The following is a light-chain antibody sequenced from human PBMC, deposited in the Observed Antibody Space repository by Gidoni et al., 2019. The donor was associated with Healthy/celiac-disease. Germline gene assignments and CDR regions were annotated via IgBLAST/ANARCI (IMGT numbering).Light chain of an antibody. J-gene: IGKJ2*01. Sequence: EIVLTQSPATLSLSPGERATISCRASLSVSSYLAWYQQKPGQAPRLLIYDASNRATGIPARFSGSGSGTDFTLTSSSLEPEDFAVYYCQQRSNWYTFGQGTKLEIK. CDR2: DAS. CDR1: LSVSSY. CDR3: QQRSNWYT. V-gene: IGKV3-11*01.